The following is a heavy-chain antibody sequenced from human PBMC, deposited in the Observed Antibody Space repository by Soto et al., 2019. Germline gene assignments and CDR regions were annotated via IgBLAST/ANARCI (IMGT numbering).Heavy chain of an antibody. Sequence: GESLKISCKGSGYSFTSYWISWVRQMPGKGLEWMGRIDPSDSYTNYSPSFQGHVTISADKSISTAYLRWSSLKASDTAMYYCVVTQLTPQVDYYGMDVWGQGTTVTVSS. CDR3: VVTQLTPQVDYYGMDV. CDR1: GYSFTSYW. CDR2: IDPSDSYT. V-gene: IGHV5-10-1*01. D-gene: IGHD1-1*01. J-gene: IGHJ6*02.